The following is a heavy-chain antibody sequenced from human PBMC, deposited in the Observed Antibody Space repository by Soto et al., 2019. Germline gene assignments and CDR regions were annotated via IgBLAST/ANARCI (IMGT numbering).Heavy chain of an antibody. CDR2: VYYNGNT. J-gene: IGHJ6*03. D-gene: IGHD6-13*01. Sequence: SETLSLTCTVSGGSISSSSYYWGWIRRPPGKGLEWIGYVYYNGNTNYNPSLESRVTISVDTSRNRFSLNLTSATAADTAVYYCARKGAAASYAHYYMDVWGRGTAVTVSS. CDR3: ARKGAAASYAHYYMDV. CDR1: GGSISSSSYY. V-gene: IGHV4-61*05.